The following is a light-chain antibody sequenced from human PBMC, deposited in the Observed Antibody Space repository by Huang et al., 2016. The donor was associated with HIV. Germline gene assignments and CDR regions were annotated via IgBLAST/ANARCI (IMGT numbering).Light chain of an antibody. Sequence: IVMTQSPATLSVSPGESVTLSCRANRSVSSNLAWYQQRPGQAPRLLIDGSSTRAPGSPARFSGSGSGTDFSLTISSLQSEDFALYYCHQYNSWLLSFGGGTRVDI. J-gene: IGKJ4*01. V-gene: IGKV3-15*01. CDR1: RSVSSN. CDR3: HQYNSWLLS. CDR2: GSS.